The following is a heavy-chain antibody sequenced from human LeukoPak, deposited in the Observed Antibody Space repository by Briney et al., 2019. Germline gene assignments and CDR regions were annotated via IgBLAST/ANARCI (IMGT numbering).Heavy chain of an antibody. D-gene: IGHD6-19*01. CDR2: ISDNGRTK. CDR3: ARLGPASSGWPESFDY. CDR1: GLTFSDYH. J-gene: IGHJ4*02. V-gene: IGHV3-11*01. Sequence: GGSLSLSCAASGLTFSDYHMSWIRQAPGKGLEWVSHISDNGRTKYYANSVKGRFTISRDNAKNSLDLQMNSLRVEDTAVYYCARLGPASSGWPESFDYWGQGTLVTVSS.